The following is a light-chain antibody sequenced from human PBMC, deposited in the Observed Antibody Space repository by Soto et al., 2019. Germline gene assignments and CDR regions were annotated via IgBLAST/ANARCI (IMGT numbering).Light chain of an antibody. CDR1: QSVSSNY. J-gene: IGKJ5*01. Sequence: EIVLTQSPCTLSLSPGERATLSCRASQSVSSNYLAWYQQRPGQAPRLLIHGASSRATGIPDRFSGSGSGTDFTLTISRLEPEDFALFYCQYHGSSPITFGQGTRLEIK. V-gene: IGKV3-20*01. CDR2: GAS. CDR3: QYHGSSPIT.